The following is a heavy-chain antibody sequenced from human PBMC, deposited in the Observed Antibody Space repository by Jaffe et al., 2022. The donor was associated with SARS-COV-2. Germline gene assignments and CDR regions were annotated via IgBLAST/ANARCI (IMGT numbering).Heavy chain of an antibody. V-gene: IGHV3-73*01. D-gene: IGHD6-6*01. Sequence: EVQLVESGGGLVQPGGSLKLSCAASGFTFSGSAMHWVRQASGKGLEWVGRIRSKANSYATAYAASVKGRFTISRDDSKNTAYLQMNSLKTEDTAVYYCTSPQAARPGGFDPWGQGTLVTVSS. CDR3: TSPQAARPGGFDP. CDR1: GFTFSGSA. J-gene: IGHJ5*02. CDR2: IRSKANSYAT.